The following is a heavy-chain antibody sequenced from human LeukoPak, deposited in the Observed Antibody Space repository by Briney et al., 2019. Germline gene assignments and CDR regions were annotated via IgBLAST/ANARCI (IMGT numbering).Heavy chain of an antibody. Sequence: SETLSLTCTVSGGSISSFFWNWIRQPPGKGLEWIGYIHYTGSTKDNPSLKSRVTTSADTSKNQFSLKLSSVTAADTAVYYCARSRGGYGDYGSWFDPWGQGTLVTVSS. CDR2: IHYTGST. CDR1: GGSISSFF. V-gene: IGHV4-59*01. D-gene: IGHD4-17*01. J-gene: IGHJ5*02. CDR3: ARSRGGYGDYGSWFDP.